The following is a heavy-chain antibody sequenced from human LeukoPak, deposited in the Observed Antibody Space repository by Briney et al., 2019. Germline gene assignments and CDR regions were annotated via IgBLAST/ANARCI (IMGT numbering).Heavy chain of an antibody. D-gene: IGHD6-6*01. V-gene: IGHV4-34*01. CDR3: ARGTFDRIAARPGGNWFDP. J-gene: IGHJ5*02. Sequence: PSETLSLTCAVYGGSFSGYYWSWIRQPPGKGLEWIGEINHSGSTNYNPSLKSRVTISVDTSKNQSSLKLSSVTAADTAVYYCARGTFDRIAARPGGNWFDPWGQGTLVTVSS. CDR1: GGSFSGYY. CDR2: INHSGST.